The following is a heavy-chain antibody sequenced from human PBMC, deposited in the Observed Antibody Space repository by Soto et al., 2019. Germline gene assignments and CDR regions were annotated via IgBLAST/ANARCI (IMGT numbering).Heavy chain of an antibody. D-gene: IGHD3-22*01. Sequence: SETLSLTCTVSGGSISSGGYYWSWIRQHPGKGLEWIGYIYYSGSTYYNPSLKSRVTISVDTSKNQFSLKLSSVTAADTAVYYCARDSSATDHYFDYWGQGTLVTVSS. CDR2: IYYSGST. V-gene: IGHV4-31*03. J-gene: IGHJ4*02. CDR3: ARDSSATDHYFDY. CDR1: GGSISSGGYY.